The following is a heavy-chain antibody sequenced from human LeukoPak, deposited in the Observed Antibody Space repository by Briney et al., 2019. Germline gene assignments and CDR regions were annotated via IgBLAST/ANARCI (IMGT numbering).Heavy chain of an antibody. V-gene: IGHV1-69*06. CDR1: GGTFSSYA. Sequence: SVKVSCKASGGTFSSYAITWVRQAPGQGPEWMGGIIPIFDTSNYAQKFQGRVTMTEDTSTDTAYMELSSLRSEDTAVYYCATVYSYDSSAYYRLDYWGQGTLVTVSS. CDR3: ATVYSYDSSAYYRLDY. D-gene: IGHD3-22*01. J-gene: IGHJ4*02. CDR2: IIPIFDTS.